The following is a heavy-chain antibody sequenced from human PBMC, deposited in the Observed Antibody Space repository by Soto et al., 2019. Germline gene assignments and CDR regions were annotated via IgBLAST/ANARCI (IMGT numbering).Heavy chain of an antibody. J-gene: IGHJ4*02. CDR2: IADDGNTK. CDR3: AISYFYDSGGYYPLDD. CDR1: GFSFSTYA. D-gene: IGHD3-22*01. Sequence: QVQLVESGGGVVQPGTSLRLSCAASGFSFSTYAMYWVRQAPGRGLEWVAVIADDGNTKYYADSVKGRFTISRDNSRNTLYLQIYSLRIEDTAIYYCAISYFYDSGGYYPLDDWGQGTLVTVSS. V-gene: IGHV3-30-3*01.